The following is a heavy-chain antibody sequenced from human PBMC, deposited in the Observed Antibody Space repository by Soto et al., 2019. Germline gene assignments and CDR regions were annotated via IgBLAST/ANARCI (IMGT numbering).Heavy chain of an antibody. V-gene: IGHV3-30*18. Sequence: HPGGSLRLSCAASGFTFSSYGMHWVRQAPGKGLEWVAVISYDGSNKYYADSVKGRFTISRDNSKNTLYLQMNSLRAEDTAVYYCAKDLGEDDYWGQGTLVTVSS. J-gene: IGHJ4*02. CDR1: GFTFSSYG. CDR3: AKDLGEDDY. CDR2: ISYDGSNK.